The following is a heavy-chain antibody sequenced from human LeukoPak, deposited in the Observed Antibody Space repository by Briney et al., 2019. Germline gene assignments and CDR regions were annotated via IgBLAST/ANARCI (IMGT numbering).Heavy chain of an antibody. D-gene: IGHD5-12*01. CDR1: GGSMSSYF. V-gene: IGHV4-59*01. CDR3: ARESRNTGYDSYYYYGMDV. J-gene: IGHJ6*02. CDR2: IYDSVNT. Sequence: SETLSLTCTVSGGSMSSYFLSWIRQPPGKELEWIAHIYDSVNTNYSPSLKSRVTISVDTSKNQFSLRLSSVTAADTAVCYCARESRNTGYDSYYYYGMDVWGQGTTVTVSS.